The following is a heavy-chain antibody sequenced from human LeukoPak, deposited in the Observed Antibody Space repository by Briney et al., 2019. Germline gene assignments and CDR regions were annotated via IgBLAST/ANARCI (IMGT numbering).Heavy chain of an antibody. CDR1: GGSISSYY. D-gene: IGHD3-3*02. Sequence: ETLSLTCTVSGGSISSYYWSWIRQPPGKGLEWIGYIYDSGSTNYNPSLKSRVTISVDTSKNQFSLKLSSVTAADTAVYYCAREGAGDLPFTLNWFDPWGQGTLVTVSS. CDR3: AREGAGDLPFTLNWFDP. CDR2: IYDSGST. J-gene: IGHJ5*02. V-gene: IGHV4-59*01.